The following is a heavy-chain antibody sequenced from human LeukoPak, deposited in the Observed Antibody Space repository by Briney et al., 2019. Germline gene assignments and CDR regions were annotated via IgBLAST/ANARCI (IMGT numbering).Heavy chain of an antibody. D-gene: IGHD2-2*01. J-gene: IGHJ4*02. Sequence: GGSLRLSCAASGFTFSSYWMSWVRQAPGKGLEWVANIKQDGSEKYYVDSVKGRFTISRDNAKNSLYLQMDSLRAEDTAVYYCARDRFLRYCSSTSCDYLSYWGQGTLVTVSS. CDR3: ARDRFLRYCSSTSCDYLSY. V-gene: IGHV3-7*01. CDR1: GFTFSSYW. CDR2: IKQDGSEK.